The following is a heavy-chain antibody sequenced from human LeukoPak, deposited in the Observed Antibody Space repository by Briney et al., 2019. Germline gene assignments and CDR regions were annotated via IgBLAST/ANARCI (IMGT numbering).Heavy chain of an antibody. Sequence: GGSLRLSCAASGFTFSSYSMNWVRQAPGKGLEWVSYISSSSTIYYADSVKGRFTISRDNAKNSLYLQMNSLKTEDTAVYYCATDDYYENTPLGLDSFDIWGQGTMVTVSS. V-gene: IGHV3-48*01. CDR1: GFTFSSYS. CDR3: ATDDYYENTPLGLDSFDI. J-gene: IGHJ3*02. CDR2: ISSSSTI. D-gene: IGHD3-22*01.